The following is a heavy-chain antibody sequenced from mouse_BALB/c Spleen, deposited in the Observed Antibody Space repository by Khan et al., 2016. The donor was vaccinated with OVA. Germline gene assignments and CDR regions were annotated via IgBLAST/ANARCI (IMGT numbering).Heavy chain of an antibody. V-gene: IGHV3-2*02. CDR1: GYSITSDYA. J-gene: IGHJ3*01. CDR3: ARWFTY. CDR2: ISYSGST. Sequence: EVQLVESGPGLVKPSQSLSLTCTVTGYSITSDYAWNWIRQFPGNKLEWMGYISYSGSTTYNPSLKSRISITRDTSKNQFCLQLNSVTTEDTATYYCARWFTYWGQGTLVTVSA.